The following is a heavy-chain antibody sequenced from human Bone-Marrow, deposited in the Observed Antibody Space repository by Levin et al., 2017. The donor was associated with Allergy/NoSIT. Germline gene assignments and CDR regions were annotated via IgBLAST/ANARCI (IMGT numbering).Heavy chain of an antibody. CDR3: ARAGYNYGYSLLYYFDY. D-gene: IGHD5-18*01. Sequence: GGSLRLSCTASAFTFTTYWMTWVRQAPGKGLEWVANIKQDGSEKHYVDSVKGRFTISRDNAKNSLYLQMNSLRDEDTAVYYCARAGYNYGYSLLYYFDYWGQGTLVTVSS. V-gene: IGHV3-7*04. CDR1: AFTFTTYW. CDR2: IKQDGSEK. J-gene: IGHJ4*02.